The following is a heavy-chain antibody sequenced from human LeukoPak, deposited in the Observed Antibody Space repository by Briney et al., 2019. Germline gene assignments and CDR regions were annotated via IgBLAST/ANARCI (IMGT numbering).Heavy chain of an antibody. CDR3: ARGVPYDSWSGPHYSDY. Sequence: PGGSLRLSCAASGFTFSSYSMNWVRQAPGKGLEWVSSISSSSSYIYYADSVKGRFTFSRDNAKNSLYLQMNSLRAEDTAVYYCARGVPYDSWSGPHYSDYWGQGTLVTVSS. J-gene: IGHJ4*02. CDR2: ISSSSSYI. CDR1: GFTFSSYS. D-gene: IGHD3-3*01. V-gene: IGHV3-21*01.